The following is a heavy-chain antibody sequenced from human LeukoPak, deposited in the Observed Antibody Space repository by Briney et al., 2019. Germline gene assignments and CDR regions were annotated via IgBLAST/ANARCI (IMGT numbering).Heavy chain of an antibody. D-gene: IGHD3-22*01. CDR1: GYTFTSYG. V-gene: IGHV1-18*01. Sequence: ASVKVSCKASGYTFTSYGISWVRQAPGQGLEWMGWISAYNGNTNYAQKLQGRVTMTTDTSTSTAYMELRSLRSEDTAVYYCARDGYYYDSSGYGSIYFDYWGQGTLVTVSS. CDR2: ISAYNGNT. J-gene: IGHJ4*02. CDR3: ARDGYYYDSSGYGSIYFDY.